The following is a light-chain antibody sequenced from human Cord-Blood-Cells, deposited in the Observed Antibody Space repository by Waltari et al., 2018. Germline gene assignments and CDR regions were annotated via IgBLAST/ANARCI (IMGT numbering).Light chain of an antibody. Sequence: QAGLTQPPSVSKGLRQTATLTCTGNSNIVGNQEPAWLQQHQGHPPKLLSYRNNNRPSGISERFSASRSGNTASLTITGLQPEDEADYYCSALDSSLSWVFGGGTKLTVL. J-gene: IGLJ3*02. CDR2: RNN. CDR3: SALDSSLSWV. CDR1: SNIVGNQE. V-gene: IGLV10-54*02.